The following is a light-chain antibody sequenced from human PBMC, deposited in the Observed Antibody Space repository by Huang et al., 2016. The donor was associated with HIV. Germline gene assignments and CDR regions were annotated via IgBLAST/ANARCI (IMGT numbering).Light chain of an antibody. V-gene: IGKV4-1*01. Sequence: DIIMTQSPDSLAVSLGERATLNCRSSQSVYSSSTSKAYMAWFQQKPGQPPRLLLFWASTREAGGPDRVSGSGSGTHFTLTIANLEAEDAAIYYCQQYYSSPQTFGQGTRVEVK. CDR2: WAS. CDR3: QQYYSSPQT. CDR1: QSVYSSSTSKAY. J-gene: IGKJ1*01.